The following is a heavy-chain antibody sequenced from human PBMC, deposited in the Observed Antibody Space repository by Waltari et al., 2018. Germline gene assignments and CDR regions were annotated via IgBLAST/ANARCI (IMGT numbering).Heavy chain of an antibody. V-gene: IGHV3-7*01. CDR3: ARDAPEKDAFDI. CDR2: IKQDGSEK. J-gene: IGHJ3*02. Sequence: EVQLVESGGGLVQPGGSLGLVVSASGFTFRSYWIRWFRQAPGKGLEGVANIKQDGSEKYYVDSVKGRFTISRDNAKNSLYLQMNSLRAEDTAVYYCARDAPEKDAFDIWGQGTMVTVSS. CDR1: GFTFRSYW.